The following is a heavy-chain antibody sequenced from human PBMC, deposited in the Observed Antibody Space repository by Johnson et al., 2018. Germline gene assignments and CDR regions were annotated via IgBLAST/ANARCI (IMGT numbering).Heavy chain of an antibody. J-gene: IGHJ3*02. CDR3: AAHPHLYTAMVSVFAFDI. V-gene: IGHV3-48*01. CDR1: GFTFSSYS. Sequence: VQLVESGGGLVQPGGSLRLSCAASGFTFSSYSMNWVRQAPGKGLEWVSYISSSSSTIYYAAYVKGRFTIPRANAKNSLYLQMHTLRAEDTAVYYCAAHPHLYTAMVSVFAFDIWGQGTMVTVSS. D-gene: IGHD5-18*01. CDR2: ISSSSSTI.